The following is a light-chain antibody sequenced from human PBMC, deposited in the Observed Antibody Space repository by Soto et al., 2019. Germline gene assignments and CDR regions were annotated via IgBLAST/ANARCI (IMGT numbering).Light chain of an antibody. CDR1: QSISVW. Sequence: DIKMTQSPSTLCASVGDRVTITGRASQSISVWLAWYQQKAGKAPNLLIYKASRLESGVPSRFSGSGSETEFTLTISGLQPGDSATYYCQQYNSYSPTVGQGTKVEVK. CDR3: QQYNSYSPT. J-gene: IGKJ1*01. V-gene: IGKV1-5*03. CDR2: KAS.